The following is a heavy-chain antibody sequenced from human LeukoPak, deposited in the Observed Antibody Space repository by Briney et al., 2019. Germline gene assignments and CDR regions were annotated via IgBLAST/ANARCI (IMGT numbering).Heavy chain of an antibody. Sequence: SGGSLRLSCAASGFTFSYYGINWVRQAPGKGLEWVAFIRYDGSNKYYADSVKGRFTISRDNSKNSLYLQMNSLRAEDTAVYYCARGIYRTTVTTWTYYYYMDVWGKGTTVTVSS. CDR2: IRYDGSNK. J-gene: IGHJ6*03. CDR3: ARGIYRTTVTTWTYYYYMDV. D-gene: IGHD4-11*01. V-gene: IGHV3-30*02. CDR1: GFTFSYYG.